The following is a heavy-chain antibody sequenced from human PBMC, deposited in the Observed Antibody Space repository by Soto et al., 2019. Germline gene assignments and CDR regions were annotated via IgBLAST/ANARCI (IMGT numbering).Heavy chain of an antibody. CDR1: GSSFKSGSYH. CDR3: ARDFAYFDS. J-gene: IGHJ4*02. Sequence: QVHLQESGPGLVKPSETLSLTCSVSGSSFKSGSYHWSWIRQPPGKGLEWIGYVYHTGRTSYNPSLKSRATISMDTSKNQFSLDLEFVTAADTAVYFCARDFAYFDSWGQGTRVIVSS. CDR2: VYHTGRT. D-gene: IGHD3-3*01. V-gene: IGHV4-61*01.